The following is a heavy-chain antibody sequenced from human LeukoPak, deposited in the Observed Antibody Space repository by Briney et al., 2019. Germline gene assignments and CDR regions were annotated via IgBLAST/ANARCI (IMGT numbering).Heavy chain of an antibody. CDR2: ISAYNGNT. V-gene: IGHV1-18*01. Sequence: ASVKVSCKASGYTFTSYHISWLRQAPGQGLEWMGWISAYNGNTNDAQKLQGRVTMATDTSKSTVYIELRRLRSDDTAVYYCARTASYYMDGCHKATTVTVSS. CDR1: GYTFTSYH. J-gene: IGHJ6*03. CDR3: ARTASYYMDG.